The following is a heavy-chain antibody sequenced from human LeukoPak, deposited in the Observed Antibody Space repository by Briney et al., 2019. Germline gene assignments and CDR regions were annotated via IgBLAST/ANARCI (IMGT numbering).Heavy chain of an antibody. D-gene: IGHD2-21*02. CDR1: GFTVSSNY. CDR3: ARVQRPYCGGDCSHYYYYYMDV. V-gene: IGHV3-7*01. CDR2: IKQDGSEK. Sequence: PGGSLRLSCAVSGFTVSSNYMSWVRQAPGKGPEWVANIKQDGSEKYYVDSVKGRFTISRDNAKNSLYQQMNSLRAEDTAVYYCARVQRPYCGGDCSHYYYYYMDVWGKGTTVTVSS. J-gene: IGHJ6*03.